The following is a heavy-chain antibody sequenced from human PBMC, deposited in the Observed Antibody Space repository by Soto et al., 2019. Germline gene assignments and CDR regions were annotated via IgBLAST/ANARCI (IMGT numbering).Heavy chain of an antibody. Sequence: ESGGGLVQPGRSLRLSCVGSGFTFEDYVMHWARQVPGKGLEWVSHISWDGYSIGYAGSVRGRFTISRDNAKNSLFLQMNSLRPEDTALYYCARSWSGSTSGRVDVWGQGTTVTVSS. J-gene: IGHJ6*02. V-gene: IGHV3-9*01. D-gene: IGHD3-3*01. CDR2: ISWDGYSI. CDR1: GFTFEDYV. CDR3: ARSWSGSTSGRVDV.